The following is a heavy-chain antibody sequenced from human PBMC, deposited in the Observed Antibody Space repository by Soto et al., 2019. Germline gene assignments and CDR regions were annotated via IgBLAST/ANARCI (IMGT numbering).Heavy chain of an antibody. J-gene: IGHJ4*02. CDR1: GGSISSSSYY. Sequence: SETLSLTCTVSGGSISSSSYYWGWIRQPPGKGLEWIGSIYYSGSTYYNTSLRSRITISVDTSKNQFSLKLSSVTAAETALYYCARGSYGDYPIDYWGQGTLVTVSS. CDR2: IYYSGST. CDR3: ARGSYGDYPIDY. V-gene: IGHV4-39*01. D-gene: IGHD4-17*01.